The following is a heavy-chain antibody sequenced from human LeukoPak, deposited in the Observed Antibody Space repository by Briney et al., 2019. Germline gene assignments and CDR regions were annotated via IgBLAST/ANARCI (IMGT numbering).Heavy chain of an antibody. J-gene: IGHJ3*02. Sequence: GSLRLSCAASGFTFSSYAMSWVRQAPGKGLEWVSSITSSSTYIHYADSVKGRFTISRDDAKNSLSLLMNSLRAEDTAVYYCARGEMATISEVFDIWGQGTMVTVSS. CDR2: ITSSSTYI. CDR3: ARGEMATISEVFDI. V-gene: IGHV3-21*01. CDR1: GFTFSSYA. D-gene: IGHD5-12*01.